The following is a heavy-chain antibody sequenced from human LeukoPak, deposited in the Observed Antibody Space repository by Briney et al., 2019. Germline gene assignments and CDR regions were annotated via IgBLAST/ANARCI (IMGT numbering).Heavy chain of an antibody. D-gene: IGHD3-16*01. J-gene: IGHJ6*04. CDR2: IIPIFGTA. CDR1: GGTISSYA. CDR3: ARGTRVGNLDYYGMDV. Sequence: TVKLSCKASGGTISSYAISWMRQAPRPAPEWMGGIIPIFGTANYAQKFQGRVTITADESTSTAYMELSSLRSEDTAVYYCARGTRVGNLDYYGMDVWGKGTTVTVSS. V-gene: IGHV1-69*01.